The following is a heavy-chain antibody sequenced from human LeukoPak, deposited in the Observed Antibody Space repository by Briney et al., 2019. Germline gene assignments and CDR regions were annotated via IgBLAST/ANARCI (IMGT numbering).Heavy chain of an antibody. V-gene: IGHV3-74*01. J-gene: IGHJ5*02. CDR3: AKDGTRGHCSSDSCYFGFDP. CDR2: INSDGSST. D-gene: IGHD2-15*01. Sequence: GGSLRLSCAASGFTFSRYWMHWVRQAPGKGLVWVSRINSDGSSTIYADSVKGRFTISRDSAKNTLYLQMNSLRAEDTAVYYCAKDGTRGHCSSDSCYFGFDPWGQGTLVTVSS. CDR1: GFTFSRYW.